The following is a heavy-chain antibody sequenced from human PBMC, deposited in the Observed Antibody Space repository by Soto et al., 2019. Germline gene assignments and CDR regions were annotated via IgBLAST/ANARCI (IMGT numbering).Heavy chain of an antibody. V-gene: IGHV3-21*01. D-gene: IGHD4-4*01. Sequence: PGGSLRLSCASSGFTFSSYSMNWVRQAPGKGLEWVSSSSSSSTYIYYADSVKGRFTISRDNAKNSLYLQMNSLRAEDTAVYFCARVYYSNLPYYFYYMDVWGQETTVTVSS. CDR3: ARVYYSNLPYYFYYMDV. CDR2: SSSSSTYI. J-gene: IGHJ6*02. CDR1: GFTFSSYS.